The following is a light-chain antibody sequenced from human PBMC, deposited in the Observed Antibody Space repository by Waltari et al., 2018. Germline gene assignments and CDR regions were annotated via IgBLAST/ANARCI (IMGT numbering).Light chain of an antibody. CDR1: SSNTGRNT. V-gene: IGLV1-44*01. Sequence: QSVLTQPPSASGTPGPRVTTSCPGSSSNTGRNTSNWYHQPPGMAPKLLIYSNDQRPSGVPDRFSGSKSGTSASLAISGLQSEDEADYYCAAWDDSLNAWVFGGGTKLTVL. J-gene: IGLJ3*02. CDR2: SND. CDR3: AAWDDSLNAWV.